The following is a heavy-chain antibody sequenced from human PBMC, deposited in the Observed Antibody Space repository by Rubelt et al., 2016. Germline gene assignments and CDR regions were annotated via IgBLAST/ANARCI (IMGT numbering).Heavy chain of an antibody. CDR2: IHYSGST. J-gene: IGHJ4*02. D-gene: IGHD3-10*01. Sequence: GKGLEWIGSIHYSGSTYYNPSLKSRVTISVDTSKNQFSLKVSSVTAADTAVYYCARGNYDSQSSVPWGQGTLVTVSS. V-gene: IGHV4-39*01. CDR3: ARGNYDSQSSVP.